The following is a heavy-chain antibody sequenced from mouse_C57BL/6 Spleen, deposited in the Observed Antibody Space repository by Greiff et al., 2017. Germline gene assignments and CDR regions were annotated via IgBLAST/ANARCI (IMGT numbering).Heavy chain of an antibody. CDR3: VTRFAY. V-gene: IGHV1-42*01. Sequence: EVQLQESGPELVKPGASVKISCKASGYSFTGYYMNWVKQSPEKSLEWIGEINPSTGGTTYNQKFKAKATLTVDKSSSTAYMQLKSLTSADAAVYYSVTRFAYWGKGTLVTVSA. CDR1: GYSFTGYY. CDR2: INPSTGGT. J-gene: IGHJ3*01.